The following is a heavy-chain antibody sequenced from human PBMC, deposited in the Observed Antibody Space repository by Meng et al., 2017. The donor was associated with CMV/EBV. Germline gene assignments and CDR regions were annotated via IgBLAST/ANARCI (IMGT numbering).Heavy chain of an antibody. CDR3: VAPSCSSTNCYAADF. J-gene: IGHJ4*02. CDR1: GFTFSSYS. Sequence: GESLKISCAASGFTFSSYSMNWVRQAPGKGLEWVGHIRNKANNYATAYAASVKGRFTISRDDSSSTTYLQLSSVKADDTAVYYCVAPSCSSTNCYAADFWGQGTLVTVSS. D-gene: IGHD2-2*01. CDR2: IRNKANNYAT. V-gene: IGHV3-73*01.